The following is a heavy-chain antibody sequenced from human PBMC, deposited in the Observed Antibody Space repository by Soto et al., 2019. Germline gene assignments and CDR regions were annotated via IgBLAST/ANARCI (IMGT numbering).Heavy chain of an antibody. Sequence: GESLKISCAASGFTFSSYWMSWVRQAPGKGLEWVANIKQDGSEKYYVDSVKGRFTISRDNAKNSLYLQMNSLRAEDTAVYYCASTYDFWSKIDYWGQGTLVTVSS. V-gene: IGHV3-7*01. CDR1: GFTFSSYW. CDR2: IKQDGSEK. CDR3: ASTYDFWSKIDY. J-gene: IGHJ4*02. D-gene: IGHD3-3*01.